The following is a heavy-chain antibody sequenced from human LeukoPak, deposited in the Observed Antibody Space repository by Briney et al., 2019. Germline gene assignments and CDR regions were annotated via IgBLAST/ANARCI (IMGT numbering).Heavy chain of an antibody. V-gene: IGHV1-2*02. CDR2: VNPNSGGT. CDR1: GYTFTGYY. CDR3: ARITGTTYYSYMDA. J-gene: IGHJ6*03. D-gene: IGHD1-7*01. Sequence: ASVKVSCKASGYTFTGYYMHWVRQAPGQGLEWMGWVNPNSGGTNYAQKFQGRVTMTRDTSISTAYMELGRLTSDDTAVYYCARITGTTYYSYMDAWGKGITVTVSS.